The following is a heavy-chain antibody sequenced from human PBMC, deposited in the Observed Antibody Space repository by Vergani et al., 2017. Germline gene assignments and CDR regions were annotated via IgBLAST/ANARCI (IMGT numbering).Heavy chain of an antibody. V-gene: IGHV3-9*01. CDR2: IDRNYGVK. Sequence: VEAGGGLVQPGGSLRLSCTASGFTFQAFAFHWVRQVSGRGLEWVSGIDRNYGVKNGNSFEGRFSISRYNAKKAVFLQMNNLRHEDTALYFCVKDNDYDADGPFDLWGRGTLVTVSS. CDR1: GFTFQAFA. D-gene: IGHD3-16*01. J-gene: IGHJ2*01. CDR3: VKDNDYDADGPFDL.